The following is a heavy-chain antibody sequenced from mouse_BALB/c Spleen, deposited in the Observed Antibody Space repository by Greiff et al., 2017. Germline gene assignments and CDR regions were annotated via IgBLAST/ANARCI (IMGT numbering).Heavy chain of an antibody. D-gene: IGHD1-1*01. CDR2: IWAGGST. V-gene: IGHV2-9*02. CDR1: GFSLTSYG. CDR3: ARDRDYYGSSDAMDY. Sequence: VMLVESGPGLVAPSQSLSITCTVSGFSLTSYGVHWVRQPPGKGLEWLGVIWAGGSTNYNSALMSRLSISKDNSKSQVFLKMNSLQTDDTAMYYCARDRDYYGSSDAMDYWGQGTSVTVSS. J-gene: IGHJ4*01.